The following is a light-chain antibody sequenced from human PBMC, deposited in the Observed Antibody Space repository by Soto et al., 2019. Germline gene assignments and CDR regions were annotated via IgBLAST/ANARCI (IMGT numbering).Light chain of an antibody. V-gene: IGKV3-20*01. CDR3: QKYGSSPPWT. Sequence: EIVLTQYPGTLSLSPGERATLSCRASQSISSTYLAWYQQKPGQPPRLLIFGASSRAAGIPDRFSGSGSGTDFTLTIRRLEPEDFAVYYCQKYGSSPPWTFGQGTMGDIK. CDR2: GAS. CDR1: QSISSTY. J-gene: IGKJ1*01.